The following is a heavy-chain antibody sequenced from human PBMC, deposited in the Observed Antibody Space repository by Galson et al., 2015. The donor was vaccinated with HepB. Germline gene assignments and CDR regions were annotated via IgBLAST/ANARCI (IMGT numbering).Heavy chain of an antibody. Sequence: SLRLSCAASGFTFSSYSMNWVRQAPGKGLEWVSSISSSSSYIYYADSVKGRFTISRDNAKNSLYLQMNSLRAEDTAVYYCARSAAAGIWVLDYWGQGTLVTVSS. D-gene: IGHD6-13*01. V-gene: IGHV3-21*01. CDR2: ISSSSSYI. CDR1: GFTFSSYS. J-gene: IGHJ4*02. CDR3: ARSAAAGIWVLDY.